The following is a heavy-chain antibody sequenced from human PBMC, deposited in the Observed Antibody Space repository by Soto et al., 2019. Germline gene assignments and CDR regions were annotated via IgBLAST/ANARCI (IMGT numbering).Heavy chain of an antibody. Sequence: QVQLQQWGAGLLKPSETLSLTCAVYGGSFSGYYWSWIRQPPGKGLEWIGEINHSGRTNYNPSLKTRVTISVDTSKNQCSLKLSSVTAADTAVYYCARSGTGKGYYFDYWGQGTLVTVSS. CDR3: ARSGTGKGYYFDY. V-gene: IGHV4-34*01. CDR2: INHSGRT. J-gene: IGHJ4*02. D-gene: IGHD1-26*01. CDR1: GGSFSGYY.